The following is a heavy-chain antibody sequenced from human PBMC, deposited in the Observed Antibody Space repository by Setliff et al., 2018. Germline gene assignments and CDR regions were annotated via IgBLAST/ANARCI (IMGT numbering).Heavy chain of an antibody. CDR1: GDSVSTNGFA. J-gene: IGHJ2*01. CDR2: TFHLSTWNH. Sequence: SQTISLPCAIPGDSVSTNGFAWNWIRQSPSRGPEWLGRTFHLSTWNHQYALSVKNRITINPDTSKNQFSLQLKYVIPDDTAVYYCVRGWTLGAGCYLDLWGRGTLVTVSS. CDR3: VRGWTLGAGCYLDL. V-gene: IGHV6-1*01. D-gene: IGHD1-26*01.